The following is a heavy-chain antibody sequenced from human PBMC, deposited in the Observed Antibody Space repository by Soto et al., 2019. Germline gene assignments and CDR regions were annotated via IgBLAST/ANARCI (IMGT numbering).Heavy chain of an antibody. Sequence: SAKVSCKASRVTFSDYAISWVRQAPGQGLEWMGGIIPLSASAKVAQKFQGRVAITADKSTRTAYMELTNVRSEDTAIYYCATGLLAAAPLNYWGQGTLVTVSS. CDR3: ATGLLAAAPLNY. V-gene: IGHV1-69*06. CDR1: RVTFSDYA. D-gene: IGHD6-13*01. CDR2: IIPLSASA. J-gene: IGHJ4*02.